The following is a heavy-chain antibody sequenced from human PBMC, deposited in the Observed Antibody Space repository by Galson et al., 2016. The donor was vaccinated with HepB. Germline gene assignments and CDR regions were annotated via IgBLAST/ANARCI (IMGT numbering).Heavy chain of an antibody. D-gene: IGHD2-8*01. CDR1: GFAFSSYS. J-gene: IGHJ4*02. Sequence: SLRLSCAASGFAFSSYSMNWVHQAPGKGLEWVSYISSRSSTQYYADSVKGRFTISRDNVQNSLYLHMNSVRAEDTAVYYCARDCDYICYTEASGFDFWGQGTLVTVSS. V-gene: IGHV3-48*01. CDR3: ARDCDYICYTEASGFDF. CDR2: ISSRSSTQ.